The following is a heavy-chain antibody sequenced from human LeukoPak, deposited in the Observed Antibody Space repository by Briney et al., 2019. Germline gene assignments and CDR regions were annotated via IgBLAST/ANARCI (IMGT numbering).Heavy chain of an antibody. D-gene: IGHD5-12*01. J-gene: IGHJ6*02. V-gene: IGHV4-39*07. Sequence: SETLSLTCTVSGASISSSSYYWGWIRQPSGKGLEWIGEINHSGSTNYNPSLKSRVTISVDTSKNQFSLKLSSVTAADTAVYYCARGGGWPRWGNYYYYGMDVWGQGTTVTVSS. CDR3: ARGGGWPRWGNYYYYGMDV. CDR2: INHSGST. CDR1: GASISSSSYY.